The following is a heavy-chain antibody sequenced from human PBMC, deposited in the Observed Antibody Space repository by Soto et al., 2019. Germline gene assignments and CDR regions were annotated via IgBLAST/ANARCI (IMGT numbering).Heavy chain of an antibody. Sequence: XATLSLTFTVSGGSISSYDGSWIGQPPGKGLEWIGYIYYSGSTNYNPSLKSRVTISVDTSKNQFSLKLSSVTAADTAVYYCARSNITMVRERYYFDYWGQGTLVTVSS. CDR1: GGSISSYD. CDR2: IYYSGST. D-gene: IGHD3-10*01. J-gene: IGHJ4*02. CDR3: ARSNITMVRERYYFDY. V-gene: IGHV4-59*01.